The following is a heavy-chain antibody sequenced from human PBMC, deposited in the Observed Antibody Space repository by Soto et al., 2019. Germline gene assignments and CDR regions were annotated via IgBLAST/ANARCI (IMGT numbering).Heavy chain of an antibody. CDR3: GRGRSGQIVVFY. V-gene: IGHV1-2*02. J-gene: IGHJ4*02. CDR2: IGPGSGAT. D-gene: IGHD1-26*01. Sequence: ASVKVSCKASGYTFTGHYIHWVRQAPEQGPEWMGEIGPGSGATRYAQRFQGRVTMTRDMSITTVYMELNNLSPDDTAVYYCGRGRSGQIVVFYWGQGTPVTVSS. CDR1: GYTFTGHY.